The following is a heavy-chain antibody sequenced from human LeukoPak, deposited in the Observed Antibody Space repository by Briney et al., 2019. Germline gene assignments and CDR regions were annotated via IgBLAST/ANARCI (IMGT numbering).Heavy chain of an antibody. V-gene: IGHV3-33*01. J-gene: IGHJ4*02. CDR2: IWYDGSDK. CDR3: ARDRNVDYFDY. CDR1: GFTFRTYG. Sequence: GRSLRLSCAACGFTFRTYGMHWLRQAPGKGLEWVAVIWYDGSDKYYADSVKGRFTISRDNSKNTLYLQMNSLRAEDTAVYYCARDRNVDYFDYWGQGTLVTVAS. D-gene: IGHD1-1*01.